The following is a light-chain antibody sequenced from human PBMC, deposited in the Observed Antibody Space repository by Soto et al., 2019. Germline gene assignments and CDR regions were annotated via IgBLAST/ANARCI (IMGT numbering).Light chain of an antibody. CDR2: EVS. V-gene: IGLV2-14*01. CDR1: SSDIGGYTY. Sequence: QSVLTQPASVSGSPGQSITIYCTGTSSDIGGYTYVSWYQQHPGKAPKLMIYEVSNRPSGVSNRFSASKSGNTASLTISGLQAEDEADYYCSSYTSSSTWVFGGGTKLTVL. CDR3: SSYTSSSTWV. J-gene: IGLJ3*02.